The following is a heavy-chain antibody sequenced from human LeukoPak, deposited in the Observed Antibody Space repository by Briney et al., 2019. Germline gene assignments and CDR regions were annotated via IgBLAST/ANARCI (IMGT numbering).Heavy chain of an antibody. D-gene: IGHD6-13*01. CDR1: GGSFSGYY. J-gene: IGHJ4*02. Sequence: SETLSLTCAVYGGSFSGYYWSWIRQPPGKGLDWIGEISHSGSTNYNPSLKSRVTISVDTSKNQFSLKLSSVTAADTAVYYCARGRRASGRIAWDWGQGTLVTVSS. V-gene: IGHV4-34*01. CDR3: ARGRRASGRIAWD. CDR2: ISHSGST.